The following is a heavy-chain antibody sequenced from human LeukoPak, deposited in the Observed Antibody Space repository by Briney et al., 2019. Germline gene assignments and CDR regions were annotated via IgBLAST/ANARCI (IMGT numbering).Heavy chain of an antibody. Sequence: GGSLRLSCAASGFTFSSYSMNWVRQAPGKGLEWVSSISSSSSYIYYADSVKGRFTISRDNAKNSLYLQMNTLRAEDTAVYYCAKVVSGYHFDYWGQGTLVTVSS. CDR1: GFTFSSYS. CDR2: ISSSSSYI. CDR3: AKVVSGYHFDY. D-gene: IGHD5-12*01. V-gene: IGHV3-21*04. J-gene: IGHJ4*02.